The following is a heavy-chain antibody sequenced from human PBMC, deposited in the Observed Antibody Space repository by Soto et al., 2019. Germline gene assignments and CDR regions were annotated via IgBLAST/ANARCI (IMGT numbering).Heavy chain of an antibody. V-gene: IGHV4-34*01. CDR1: GGSFSGYH. J-gene: IGHJ5*02. D-gene: IGHD2-15*01. CDR3: ARGQEYCSGGSCYSNWFDP. CDR2: INHSGST. Sequence: SETLSLTCAVYGGSFSGYHWSWIRQPPGKGLEWIGEINHSGSTNYNPSLKSRVTISVDTSKNQFSLKLSSVTAADTAVYYCARGQEYCSGGSCYSNWFDPWGQGTLVAVSS.